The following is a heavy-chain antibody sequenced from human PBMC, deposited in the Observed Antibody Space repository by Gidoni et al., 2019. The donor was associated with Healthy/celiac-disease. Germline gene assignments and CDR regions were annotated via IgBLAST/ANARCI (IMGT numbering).Heavy chain of an antibody. V-gene: IGHV2-26*01. D-gene: IGHD2-2*01. CDR3: ARMNIVVVPAAGVPYYYYYMDV. CDR2: IFSNDEK. Sequence: QVTLKESGPVLVTPTETLTLTCTVSGFSLSNARMGVSWIRQPPGKALEWLAHIFSNDEKSYSTSLKSRLTISKDTSKSQVVLTMTNMDPVDTATYYCARMNIVVVPAAGVPYYYYYMDVWGKGTTVTVSS. J-gene: IGHJ6*03. CDR1: GFSLSNARMG.